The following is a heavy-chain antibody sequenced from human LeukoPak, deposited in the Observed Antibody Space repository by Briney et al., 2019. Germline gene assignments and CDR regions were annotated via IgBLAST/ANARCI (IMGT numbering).Heavy chain of an antibody. CDR1: GGSFSGYY. CDR2: INHSGST. Sequence: SETLSLTCAVYGGSFSGYYWSWIRQPPGKGLEWIGEINHSGSTNYNPSLKSRVTISVDTSKNQFSLKLSSVTAADTAVYYCARGVTYYDFWSGSHSFDPWGQGTLVTVSS. D-gene: IGHD3-3*01. J-gene: IGHJ5*02. CDR3: ARGVTYYDFWSGSHSFDP. V-gene: IGHV4-34*01.